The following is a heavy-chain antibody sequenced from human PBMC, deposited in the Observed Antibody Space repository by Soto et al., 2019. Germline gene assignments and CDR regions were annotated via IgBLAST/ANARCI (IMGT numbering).Heavy chain of an antibody. CDR3: ARGPVAGSDF. D-gene: IGHD6-19*01. CDR2: ISAYNGNT. V-gene: IGHV1-18*01. CDR1: SYTFTRYG. J-gene: IGHJ4*02. Sequence: ASVKVSCKASSYTFTRYGISWVRQAPGQGLEWMGWISAYNGNTNYAQKFQGRVTMTTDTPTSTAYMELRSLTSDDTAVYWCARGPVAGSDFWGQGTLVTVSS.